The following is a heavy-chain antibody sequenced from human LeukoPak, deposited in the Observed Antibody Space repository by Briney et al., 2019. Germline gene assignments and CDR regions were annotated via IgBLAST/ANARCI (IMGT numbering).Heavy chain of an antibody. D-gene: IGHD3-16*01. Sequence: GGSLRLSCAGSGFNFIDNSMHWVRQAPGRGLEWVSSISSSKTYIYYRDSVKGRFTISRDNAKNSLYLQMNSLRAEDTAVYYCARQKGDDYDPWGQGTLVTVSS. V-gene: IGHV3-21*01. CDR1: GFNFIDNS. J-gene: IGHJ5*02. CDR3: ARQKGDDYDP. CDR2: ISSSKTYI.